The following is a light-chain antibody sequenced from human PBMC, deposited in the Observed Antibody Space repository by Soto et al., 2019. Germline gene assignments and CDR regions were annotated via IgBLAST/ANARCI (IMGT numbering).Light chain of an antibody. CDR3: QQVNSYPLT. Sequence: DIQLTQSPSFLSASVGDRVTITCRAGQGFTSDLAWYQLKPGKAPKLLIYRASTLQSGVPSRFSGSGSGTEFTLTISSLQPEDSATYYCQQVNSYPLTFGGGTKVEIK. CDR2: RAS. CDR1: QGFTSD. V-gene: IGKV1-9*01. J-gene: IGKJ4*01.